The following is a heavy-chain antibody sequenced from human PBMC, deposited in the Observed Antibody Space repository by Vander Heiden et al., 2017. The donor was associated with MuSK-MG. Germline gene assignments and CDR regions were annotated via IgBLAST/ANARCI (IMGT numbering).Heavy chain of an antibody. Sequence: QVQLVQSGAEVKKPGSSVKVSCKASVGTFSSYAISWVRQAPGQGLEWMGGIIPIFGTANYEQKFQGRVAITADESTSTAYMELSSLRSEDTAVYYCARGSDDKRWLQLSPFDYWGQGTLVTVSS. D-gene: IGHD5-12*01. CDR2: IIPIFGTA. CDR1: VGTFSSYA. CDR3: ARGSDDKRWLQLSPFDY. J-gene: IGHJ4*02. V-gene: IGHV1-69*01.